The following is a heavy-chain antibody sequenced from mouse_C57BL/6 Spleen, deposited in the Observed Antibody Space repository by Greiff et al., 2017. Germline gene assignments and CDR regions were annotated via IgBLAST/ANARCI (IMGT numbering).Heavy chain of an antibody. CDR3: TTSYYFGSSYDMFAY. V-gene: IGHV14-4*01. D-gene: IGHD1-1*01. CDR1: GFNIKDDC. CDR2: IDPENGDT. J-gene: IGHJ3*01. Sequence: VQLQQSGAELVRPGASVKLSCTASGFNIKDDCMHWVKQRPEQGLEWIGWIDPENGDTEYASKFQGKATITADTSSSTAYLQLSSLTSEDTAVYYCTTSYYFGSSYDMFAYWGQGTLVTVSA.